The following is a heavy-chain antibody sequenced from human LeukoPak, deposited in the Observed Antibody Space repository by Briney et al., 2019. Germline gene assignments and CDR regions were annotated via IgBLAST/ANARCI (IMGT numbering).Heavy chain of an antibody. Sequence: GGSLRLSCAASGLIFSDAWMGWVRQAPGKGLEWVGRIANKINSERKDYAAPVRGRFSISRDDSENTLYLQMNGLQTEDTGVYYCTTGGPLIDYWGQGTLVTVSS. CDR2: IANKINSERK. CDR3: TTGGPLIDY. D-gene: IGHD3-10*01. CDR1: GLIFSDAW. V-gene: IGHV3-15*04. J-gene: IGHJ4*02.